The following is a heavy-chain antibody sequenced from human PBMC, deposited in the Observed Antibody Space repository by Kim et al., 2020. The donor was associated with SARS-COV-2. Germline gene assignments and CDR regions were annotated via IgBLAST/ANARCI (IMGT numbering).Heavy chain of an antibody. V-gene: IGHV5-10-1*01. Sequence: GESLKISCKGSGYSFTSYWIIWVRHMPGKGLEWMGRIDPSDSYTNYSPSFQGDVTISADKSISTAYLQWSCLKASETAMYYCARLSYSSSWYSRWFDLWGQGTLVPVSS. J-gene: IGHJ5*02. CDR2: IDPSDSYT. D-gene: IGHD6-13*01. CDR1: GYSFTSYW. CDR3: ARLSYSSSWYSRWFDL.